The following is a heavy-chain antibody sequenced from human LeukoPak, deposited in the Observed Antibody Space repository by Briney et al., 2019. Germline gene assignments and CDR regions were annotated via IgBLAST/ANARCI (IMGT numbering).Heavy chain of an antibody. Sequence: VGSLRLSCAASGFTFSSYAMSWVRQAPGKGLEWVSAISGSGGSTYYADSVKGRFTISRDNSKNTLYLQMNSLRAEDTAVYYCANDIVVVPAATFDYWGQGTLVTVSS. J-gene: IGHJ4*02. CDR3: ANDIVVVPAATFDY. D-gene: IGHD2-2*01. CDR1: GFTFSSYA. CDR2: ISGSGGST. V-gene: IGHV3-23*01.